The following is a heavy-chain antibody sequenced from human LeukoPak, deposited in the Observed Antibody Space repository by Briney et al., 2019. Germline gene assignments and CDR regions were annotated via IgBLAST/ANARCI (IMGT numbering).Heavy chain of an antibody. CDR1: GFTFSSYS. CDR2: ISSSSSYI. Sequence: PGGSLRLSCAASGFTFSSYSMNWVRQAPGKGLEWVSSISSSSSYIYYADSVKGRFTISRDNSKNTLYLQMNSLRAEDTAVYYCAKEGHYYDSSGYDAFDIWGQGTMVTVSS. D-gene: IGHD3-22*01. V-gene: IGHV3-21*04. CDR3: AKEGHYYDSSGYDAFDI. J-gene: IGHJ3*02.